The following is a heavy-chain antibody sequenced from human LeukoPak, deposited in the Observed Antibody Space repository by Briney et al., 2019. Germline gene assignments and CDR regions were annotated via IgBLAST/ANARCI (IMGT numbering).Heavy chain of an antibody. CDR1: GFTFSNYG. J-gene: IGHJ4*02. V-gene: IGHV3-23*01. CDR2: NGGICHPT. Sequence: PGGSLRLSCAASGFTFSNYGMSWVRQAPGKGLEWASANGGICHPTYYADSVKGRFTISRDNSKNTLYLQMNSLRAEDRALYYCAKITNGDFDYWGQGTLVTVSS. CDR3: AKITNGDFDY. D-gene: IGHD2-8*01.